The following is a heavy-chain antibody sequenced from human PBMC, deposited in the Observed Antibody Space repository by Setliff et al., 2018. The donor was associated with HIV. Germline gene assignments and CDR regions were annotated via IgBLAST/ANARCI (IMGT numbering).Heavy chain of an antibody. Sequence: SLRLSCAASGFRFNIYAMTWVRQAPGKGLQWVSSISGSGSTTNYADSVKGRLTISRGNSKSTLYLQMNSLRDGDTAVYYCARGPQYNFWGGYLGLWGQGTLVTVSS. CDR2: ISGSGSTT. CDR3: ARGPQYNFWGGYLGL. CDR1: GFRFNIYA. D-gene: IGHD3-3*01. V-gene: IGHV3-23*01. J-gene: IGHJ4*02.